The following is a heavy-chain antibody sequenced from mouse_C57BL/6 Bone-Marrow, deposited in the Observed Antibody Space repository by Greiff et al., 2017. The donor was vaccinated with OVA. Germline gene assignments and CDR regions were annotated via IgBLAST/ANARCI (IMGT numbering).Heavy chain of an antibody. CDR1: GFNIKDDY. D-gene: IGHD2-1*01. J-gene: IGHJ2*01. Sequence: EVQLQQSGAELVRPGASVKLSCTASGFNIKDDYMHWVKQRPEQGLEWIGWIDPENGDTEYASKFQGKATITADTSSNTAYLQLRRLTSEDTAVYYCTSYGNFDYWGQGTTLTVSS. CDR3: TSYGNFDY. V-gene: IGHV14-4*01. CDR2: IDPENGDT.